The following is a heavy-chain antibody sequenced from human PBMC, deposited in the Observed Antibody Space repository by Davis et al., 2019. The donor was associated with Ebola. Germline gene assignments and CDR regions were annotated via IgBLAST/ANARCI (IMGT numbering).Heavy chain of an antibody. CDR3: TRELGDCSSTSCSYYYMDV. CDR1: GIICRYYA. CDR2: IKHDGSTD. Sequence: SCTSSGIICRYYAMSWLRPPPQKGLEWGANIKHDGSTDYSLEFVRGRFNISRDNAKNSLYLQMNSLGAEDTAVYYCTRELGDCSSTSCSYYYMDVWGKGTTGTVSS. V-gene: IGHV3-7*03. D-gene: IGHD2-2*01. J-gene: IGHJ6*03.